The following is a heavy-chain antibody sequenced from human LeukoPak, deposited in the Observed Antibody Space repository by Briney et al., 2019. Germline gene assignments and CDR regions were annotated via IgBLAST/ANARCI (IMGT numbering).Heavy chain of an antibody. CDR3: ARALRSSSWYLRWFDP. J-gene: IGHJ5*02. CDR2: MNPNSGNT. CDR1: GYTFTSYD. V-gene: IGHV1-8*01. D-gene: IGHD6-13*01. Sequence: ASVKVSCKASGYTFTSYDINWVRQATGQGLEWMGWMNPNSGNTGYAQKFQGRVTMTRNTSISTAYMELSSLRSGDTAVYYCARALRSSSWYLRWFDPWGQGTLVTVS.